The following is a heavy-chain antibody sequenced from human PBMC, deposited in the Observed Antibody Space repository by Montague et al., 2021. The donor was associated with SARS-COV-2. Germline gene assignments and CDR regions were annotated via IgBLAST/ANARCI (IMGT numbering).Heavy chain of an antibody. V-gene: IGHV6-1*01. CDR3: TSGREGNYNVMDV. D-gene: IGHD1-1*01. CDR2: TYYRTKWYN. J-gene: IGHJ6*02. Sequence: CAISGDSVSSNSATWNWDRQSPSRGREWLGRTYYRTKWYNDYAVSVRGRVTTNPDTSKNQFSLQLNSVTPEDTAIYYCTSGREGNYNVMDVWGQGTTVTVSS. CDR1: GDSVSSNSAT.